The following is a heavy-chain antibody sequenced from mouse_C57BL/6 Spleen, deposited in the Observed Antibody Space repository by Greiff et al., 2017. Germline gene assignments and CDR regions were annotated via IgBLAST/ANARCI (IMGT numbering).Heavy chain of an antibody. CDR1: GFTFSSYG. V-gene: IGHV5-6*02. J-gene: IGHJ3*01. CDR2: ISSGGSYT. CDR3: ARHVDDGYPAWFAY. Sequence: EVKLEESGGDLVKPGGSLKLSCAASGFTFSSYGMSWVRQTPDKRLEWVATISSGGSYTYYPDSVKGRFTISRDNAKNTLYLQMSSLKSEDTAMYYCARHVDDGYPAWFAYWGQGTLVTVSA. D-gene: IGHD2-3*01.